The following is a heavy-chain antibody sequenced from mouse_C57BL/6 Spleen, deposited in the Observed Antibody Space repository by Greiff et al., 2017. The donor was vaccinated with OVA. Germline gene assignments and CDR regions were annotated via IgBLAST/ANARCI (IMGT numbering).Heavy chain of an antibody. CDR1: GFSLTSYG. J-gene: IGHJ3*01. Sequence: VQLVESGPGLVQPSQSLSITCTVSGFSLTSYGVHWVRQSPGKGLEWLGVIWRGGSTDYNAACMSRLSITKDNSKSQVFFKMNILQADDTAIYYCAITGTKAWFAYWGQGTLVTVSA. CDR3: AITGTKAWFAY. CDR2: IWRGGST. D-gene: IGHD4-1*01. V-gene: IGHV2-5*01.